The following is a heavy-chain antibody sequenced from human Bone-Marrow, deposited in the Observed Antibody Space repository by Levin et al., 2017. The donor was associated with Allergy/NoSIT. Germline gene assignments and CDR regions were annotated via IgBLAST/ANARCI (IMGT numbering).Heavy chain of an antibody. D-gene: IGHD2-21*02. V-gene: IGHV3-23*01. CDR1: GFTFNNYA. CDR2: INGRGTYT. CDR3: ARLMYGDDAFDY. Sequence: PGGSLRLSCAGSGFTFNNYAMNWVRQAPGKGLEWVAYINGRGTYTDYAESVKGRFSISRDNSRNTLYLQINSLRAEDTALYYCARLMYGDDAFDYWGQGTVVAVSS. J-gene: IGHJ4*02.